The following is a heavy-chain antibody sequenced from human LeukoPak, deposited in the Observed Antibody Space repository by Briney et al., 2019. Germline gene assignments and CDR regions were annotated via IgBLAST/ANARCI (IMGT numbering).Heavy chain of an antibody. J-gene: IGHJ4*02. CDR3: ARDKDGVITRYFDY. D-gene: IGHD3-22*01. CDR2: ISYDGSNK. CDR1: GFTFSSYA. V-gene: IGHV3-30-3*01. Sequence: GRSLRLSCAASGFTFSSYAMHWVRQAPGKGLEWVAVISYDGSNKYYADSVKGRFTISRDNSKNTLYLQMNSLGAGDTAVYYCARDKDGVITRYFDYWGQGTLVTVSS.